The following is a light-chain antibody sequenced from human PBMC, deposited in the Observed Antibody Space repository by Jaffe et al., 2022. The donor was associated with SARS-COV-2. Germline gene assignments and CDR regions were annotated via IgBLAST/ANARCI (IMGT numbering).Light chain of an antibody. V-gene: IGLV1-44*01. CDR1: RSNIGRNT. J-gene: IGLJ1*01. CDR3: AAWDDSLNGYV. CDR2: SNN. Sequence: QSVLTQPPSASGTPGQRVTISCSGSRSNIGRNTVSWYQQLPGTAPKLLIYSNNQRPSGVPVRFSGSKSGTSASLAISGLQSEDEADYYCAAWDDSLNGYVFGTGTEVTVL.